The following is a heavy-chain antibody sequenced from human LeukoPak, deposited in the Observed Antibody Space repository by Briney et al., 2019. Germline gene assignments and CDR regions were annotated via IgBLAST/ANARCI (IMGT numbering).Heavy chain of an antibody. CDR3: AKGYCSGTTCYTFYGVSGHFDY. CDR2: ISGSGGST. Sequence: GGSLRLSCAASGFTFSSYVMSWVRQAPGKGLEWVSPISGSGGSTYYADSVKGRFTISRDNSKHTLYLQMNSLRAEDTAVYYCAKGYCSGTTCYTFYGVSGHFDYWGQGTLVTVSS. V-gene: IGHV3-23*01. CDR1: GFTFSSYV. J-gene: IGHJ4*02. D-gene: IGHD2-2*02.